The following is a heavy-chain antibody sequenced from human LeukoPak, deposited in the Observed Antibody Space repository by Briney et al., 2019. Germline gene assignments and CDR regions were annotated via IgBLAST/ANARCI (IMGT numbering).Heavy chain of an antibody. J-gene: IGHJ2*01. Sequence: PGGSLRLSCAASGFTFSSYAMSWVRQAPGEGLEWVSAISGSGGSTYYADSVKGRFTISRDSSKNTLFLHMNTLRAEDTAIYYCAKDRTVGASYWYFDLWGRGTLVTVSS. CDR3: AKDRTVGASYWYFDL. CDR1: GFTFSSYA. V-gene: IGHV3-23*01. D-gene: IGHD1-26*01. CDR2: ISGSGGST.